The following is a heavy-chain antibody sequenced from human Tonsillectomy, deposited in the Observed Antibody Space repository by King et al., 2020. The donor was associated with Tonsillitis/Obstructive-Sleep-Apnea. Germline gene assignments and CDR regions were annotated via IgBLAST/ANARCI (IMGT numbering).Heavy chain of an antibody. CDR1: GYTFTAYY. D-gene: IGHD3-10*01. CDR3: ARDPTRGAEY. Sequence: QLVQSGAEVKPGASVKISCKASGYTFTAYYIHWVRQAPGQGLEWMGWITPNSGGTNYAQKFQGRVTMTGDTSISTAYMELNRLTSDDTAVYYCARDPTRGAEYWGQGTLVTVAS. CDR2: ITPNSGGT. J-gene: IGHJ4*02. V-gene: IGHV1-2*02.